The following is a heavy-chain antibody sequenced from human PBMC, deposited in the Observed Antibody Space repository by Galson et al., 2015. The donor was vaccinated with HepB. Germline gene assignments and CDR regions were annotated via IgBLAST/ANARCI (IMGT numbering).Heavy chain of an antibody. J-gene: IGHJ4*02. D-gene: IGHD2-2*01. CDR3: ARSYCSSTSCYHFDY. Sequence: SLRLSCAASGFTFSSYAMHWVRQAPGKGLEGGAGISYDGSNKYYADSVKGRFTISRDNSKNTLYLQMNSLRAEDTAVYYCARSYCSSTSCYHFDYWGQGTLVTVYS. CDR2: ISYDGSNK. V-gene: IGHV3-30-3*01. CDR1: GFTFSSYA.